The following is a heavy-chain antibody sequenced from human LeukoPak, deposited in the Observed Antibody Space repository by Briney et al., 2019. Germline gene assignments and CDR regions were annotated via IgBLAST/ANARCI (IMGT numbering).Heavy chain of an antibody. D-gene: IGHD6-19*01. CDR3: ARDSGIAVAGGFDY. J-gene: IGHJ4*02. V-gene: IGHV4-59*11. CDR2: IYYSGST. Sequence: PSETLPLTCTVSGGSISSHYWSWIRQPPGKGLEWIGYIYYSGSTNYNPSLKSRVTISIDTSKNQFSLKLSSVTAADTAVYYCARDSGIAVAGGFDYWGQGTLVTVSS. CDR1: GGSISSHY.